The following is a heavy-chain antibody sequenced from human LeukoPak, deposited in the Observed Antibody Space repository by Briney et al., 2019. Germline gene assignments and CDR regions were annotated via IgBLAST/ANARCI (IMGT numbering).Heavy chain of an antibody. CDR2: IYTSGST. CDR3: ARDLSGSYSNENWFDP. V-gene: IGHV4-4*07. Sequence: PSETLSLTCTVSGGSISSYYWSWIRQPAGKGLEWIGRIYTSGSTNYNPSLKSRVTMSVDTSKNQFSLKLSSVTAADTAVYYCARDLSGSYSNENWFDPWGQRTLVTVSS. CDR1: GGSISSYY. D-gene: IGHD1-26*01. J-gene: IGHJ5*02.